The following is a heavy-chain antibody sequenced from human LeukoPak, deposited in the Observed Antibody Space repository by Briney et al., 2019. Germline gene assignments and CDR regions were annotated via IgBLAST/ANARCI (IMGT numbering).Heavy chain of an antibody. CDR2: IKQDGSEK. V-gene: IGHV3-7*01. J-gene: IGHJ5*02. CDR3: ARVGSITSNWFDP. D-gene: IGHD2-2*01. CDR1: GFTFSSYW. Sequence: GGSLRLSCAASGFTFSSYWMSWVRQAPGKGLEWVASIKQDGSEKYYVDSVMGRFTISRDNSKNTLYLQMNSLRAEDTAVYYCARVGSITSNWFDPWGQGTLVTVSS.